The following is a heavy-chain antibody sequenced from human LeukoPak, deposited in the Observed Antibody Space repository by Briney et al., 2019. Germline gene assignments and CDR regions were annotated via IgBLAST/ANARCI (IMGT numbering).Heavy chain of an antibody. CDR2: INPSGGST. D-gene: IGHD3-22*01. J-gene: IGHJ4*02. V-gene: IGHV1-46*01. CDR3: ARAQHYYDSSGYYVFGY. CDR1: GYTFTSYY. Sequence: ASVKVSCKASGYTFTSYYMHWVRQAPGQGLEWMGIINPSGGSTGYAQKFQGRVTMTRDMSTSTVYMELSSLRSEDTAVYYCARAQHYYDSSGYYVFGYWGQGTLVTVSS.